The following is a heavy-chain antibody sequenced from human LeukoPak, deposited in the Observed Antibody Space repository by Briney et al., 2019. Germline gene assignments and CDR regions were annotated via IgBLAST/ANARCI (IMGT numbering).Heavy chain of an antibody. J-gene: IGHJ4*02. V-gene: IGHV1-18*01. CDR2: ISCYNGDT. D-gene: IGHD6-19*01. Sequence: ASVKVSCKASGYTFTHHGITWVRQAPGQGLESMGWISCYNGDTHYAQNLQGRVTMTTDTATSTAYMELRSLTSDDTAVYYCARDPTNTSGRYAHFDSWGQGTLVTVSS. CDR1: GYTFTHHG. CDR3: ARDPTNTSGRYAHFDS.